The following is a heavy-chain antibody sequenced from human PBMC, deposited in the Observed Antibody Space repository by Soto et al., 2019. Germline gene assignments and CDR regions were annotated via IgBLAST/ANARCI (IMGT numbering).Heavy chain of an antibody. V-gene: IGHV3-66*01. CDR1: GFTVSSNY. D-gene: IGHD2-15*01. CDR2: IYSGGST. Sequence: EVQLVESGGGLVQPGGSLRLSCAASGFTVSSNYMSWVRQAPGKGLEWVSVIYSGGSTYYADSVKGRFTISRDNSKNTLYLQMNSLRAEDTAVYYCARDQRGCNTEDYWGQGTLVTVSS. J-gene: IGHJ4*02. CDR3: ARDQRGCNTEDY.